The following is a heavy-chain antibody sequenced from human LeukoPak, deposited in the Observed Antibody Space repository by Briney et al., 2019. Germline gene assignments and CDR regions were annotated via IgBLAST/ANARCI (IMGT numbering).Heavy chain of an antibody. Sequence: GASLKISCKGSGYSFTNYWIGWVRQMSGKGLEWMGIIYPGDSDTRYSPSFQGQVTISADKSIITAYLQWSSLKASDTAMYYCARTGYSSGWYGSFDIWGQGTLVTVSS. CDR3: ARTGYSSGWYGSFDI. J-gene: IGHJ3*02. V-gene: IGHV5-51*01. CDR2: IYPGDSDT. CDR1: GYSFTNYW. D-gene: IGHD6-19*01.